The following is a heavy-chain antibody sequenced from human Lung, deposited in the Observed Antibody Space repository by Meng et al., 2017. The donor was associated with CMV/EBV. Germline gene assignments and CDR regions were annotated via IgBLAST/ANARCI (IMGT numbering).Heavy chain of an antibody. CDR3: AKGHWGCSSTSCYLDAFDI. CDR2: ISGSGGST. Sequence: SCAASGFTFSSYAMSWVRQAPGKGLEWVSAISGSGGSTYYADSVKGRFTISRDNSKNTLYLQMNSLRAEDTAVYYCAKGHWGCSSTSCYLDAFDIGXQGKXVTVSS. D-gene: IGHD2-2*01. CDR1: GFTFSSYA. J-gene: IGHJ3*02. V-gene: IGHV3-23*01.